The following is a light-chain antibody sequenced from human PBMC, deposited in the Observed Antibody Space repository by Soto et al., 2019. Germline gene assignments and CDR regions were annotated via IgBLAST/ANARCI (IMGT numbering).Light chain of an antibody. J-gene: IGKJ1*01. Sequence: DIQMAQSPSTLSASVGDRVTITCRASQSISSWLAWYQQKPGKAPKLLIYKASSLESGVPSRFSGSGSGTEFTLTISSLQPDDFATYYCQQHNSYSTFGQGTKVDIK. CDR2: KAS. CDR3: QQHNSYST. V-gene: IGKV1-5*03. CDR1: QSISSW.